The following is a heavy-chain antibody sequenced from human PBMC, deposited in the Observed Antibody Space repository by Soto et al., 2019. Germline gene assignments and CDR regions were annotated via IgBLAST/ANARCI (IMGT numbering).Heavy chain of an antibody. J-gene: IGHJ6*02. CDR2: IKSKTDGGTT. CDR1: GFTFSNAW. V-gene: IGHV3-15*01. Sequence: LRLSCAASGFTFSNAWMSWVRQAPGKGLEWVGRIKSKTDGGTTDYAAPVKGRFTISRDDSKNTLYLQMNSLKTEDTAVYYCTTELPHYGMDVWGQWTTVTVSS. CDR3: TTELPHYGMDV.